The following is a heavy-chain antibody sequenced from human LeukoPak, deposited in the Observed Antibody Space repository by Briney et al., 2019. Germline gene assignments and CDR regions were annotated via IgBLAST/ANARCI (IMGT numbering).Heavy chain of an antibody. CDR3: ARVPTLGIYYYYHYMDV. Sequence: ASVKVSCKASAYTFTGYYMHWVRQAPGQGLEWMGWIYPNSGGTNYAQKFQGRVTMTRDTSISTAYMELSRLRSDDTAVYYCARVPTLGIYYYYHYMDVWGKGTTVTVSS. D-gene: IGHD7-27*01. J-gene: IGHJ6*03. V-gene: IGHV1-2*02. CDR2: IYPNSGGT. CDR1: AYTFTGYY.